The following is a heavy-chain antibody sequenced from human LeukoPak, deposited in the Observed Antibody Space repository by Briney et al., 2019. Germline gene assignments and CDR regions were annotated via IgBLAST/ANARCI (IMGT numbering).Heavy chain of an antibody. CDR2: IRSKANNYAT. Sequence: GGSLRLSCAASGFTFSSYGTSWVRQASGKGLEWVGRIRSKANNYATAYAASLKGRFTISRDDSKNTAYLQMSSLKTEDTAVYYCSSLFLMGDYYFDQWGQGTLLTVSS. J-gene: IGHJ4*02. V-gene: IGHV3-73*01. CDR3: SSLFLMGDYYFDQ. CDR1: GFTFSSYG. D-gene: IGHD3-16*01.